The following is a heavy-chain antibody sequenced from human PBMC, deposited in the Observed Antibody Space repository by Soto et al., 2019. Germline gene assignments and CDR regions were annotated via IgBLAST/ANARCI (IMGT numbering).Heavy chain of an antibody. J-gene: IGHJ3*02. Sequence: GASVKVSCKASGGTFSSYAISWVRQAPGQGLEWMGGIIPIFGTANYAQKFQGRVTITADESTSTAYMELSSLRSEDTAVYYCARLLYYYDSSAQPRAFDIWGQXTMVTASS. CDR1: GGTFSSYA. CDR3: ARLLYYYDSSAQPRAFDI. V-gene: IGHV1-69*13. D-gene: IGHD3-22*01. CDR2: IIPIFGTA.